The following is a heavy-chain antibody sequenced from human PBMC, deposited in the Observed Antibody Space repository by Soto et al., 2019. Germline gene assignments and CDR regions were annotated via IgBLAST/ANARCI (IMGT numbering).Heavy chain of an antibody. D-gene: IGHD4-4*01. Sequence: QILDSGGSLVQPGGSLRLSCVAAGFTFSSAAMNWVRQAPGKGLEWVSIISDTGTRTHYADSVKGRFTISIDNSKNSLYLDMNSLRAEDTAVYYCAKSLDIHYKNWFDPWGQGTLVTVSS. CDR1: GFTFSSAA. V-gene: IGHV3-23*01. J-gene: IGHJ5*02. CDR3: AKSLDIHYKNWFDP. CDR2: ISDTGTRT.